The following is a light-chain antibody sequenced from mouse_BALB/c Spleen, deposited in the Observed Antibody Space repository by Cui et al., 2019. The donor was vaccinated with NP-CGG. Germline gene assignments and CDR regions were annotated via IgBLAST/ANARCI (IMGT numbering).Light chain of an antibody. CDR1: TGAVTTSNY. J-gene: IGLJ1*01. Sequence: QAVVTLESALTTSPGETVTLTCRSSTGAVTTSNYANWVQEKPDHLFTGLIGGTNNRAPGVPARFSGSLIGDKAALTITGAQTEDEAIYFCALWYSTHWVFGGGTKLTVL. V-gene: IGLV1*01. CDR3: ALWYSTHWV. CDR2: GTN.